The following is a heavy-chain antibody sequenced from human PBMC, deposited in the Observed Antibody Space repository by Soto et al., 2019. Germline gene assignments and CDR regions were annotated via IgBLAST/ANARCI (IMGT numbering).Heavy chain of an antibody. CDR3: AKGSVSIGRYYYYYMNV. Sequence: PGGSLRLSCAASGFTFSSYAMSWVRQAPGKGLEWVSAISGSGGSTYYADSVKGRFTISRDNSKNTLYLQMNSLRAEDTAVYYCAKGSVSIGRYYYYYMNVWGKGTTVTVSS. CDR1: GFTFSSYA. V-gene: IGHV3-23*01. J-gene: IGHJ6*03. CDR2: ISGSGGST. D-gene: IGHD2-21*01.